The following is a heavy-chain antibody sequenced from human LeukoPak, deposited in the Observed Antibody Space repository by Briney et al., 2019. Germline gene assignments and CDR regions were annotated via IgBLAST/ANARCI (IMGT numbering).Heavy chain of an antibody. CDR1: GFTFSSYA. J-gene: IGHJ4*02. CDR2: IKSKTDGGTT. CDR3: TTALVWESTFDY. Sequence: GGSLRLSCAASGFTFSSYAMSWVRQAPGKGLEWVGRIKSKTDGGTTEYAAPVKGRFTISRDDSKNTLYLQMSSLKTDDTAVYYCTTALVWESTFDYWGQGTLVTVSS. V-gene: IGHV3-15*01. D-gene: IGHD1-26*01.